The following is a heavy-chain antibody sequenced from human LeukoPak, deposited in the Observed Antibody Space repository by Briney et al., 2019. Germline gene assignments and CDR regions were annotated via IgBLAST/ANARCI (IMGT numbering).Heavy chain of an antibody. CDR3: AKDTAVQFLEPAF. CDR2: IWFDGSVK. D-gene: IGHD3-3*01. J-gene: IGHJ4*02. Sequence: PGGSLRLSCAASGFTFNTFGMHWVRQAPGQGLEWVAAIWFDGSVKHYSEAVKGRFTISRDNSLNTLYLQMNSLRVEDTATYYCAKDTAVQFLEPAFWGQGTLVTVSS. V-gene: IGHV3-33*06. CDR1: GFTFNTFG.